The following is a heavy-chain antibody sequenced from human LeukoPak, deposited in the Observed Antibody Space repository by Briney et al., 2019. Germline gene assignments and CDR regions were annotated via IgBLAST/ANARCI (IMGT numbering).Heavy chain of an antibody. D-gene: IGHD1-26*01. CDR1: GLTFASHA. CDR3: GKHDSASDY. Sequence: PGGSLRLSCGDSGLTFASHAMTWVRQAPGEGLEWVSAVSGSGGTTYYADSVKGRFTISRDNSKNTLYLQMNTLRAEDTAVYYCGKHDSASDYWGQGTLVTLSS. J-gene: IGHJ4*02. CDR2: VSGSGGTT. V-gene: IGHV3-23*01.